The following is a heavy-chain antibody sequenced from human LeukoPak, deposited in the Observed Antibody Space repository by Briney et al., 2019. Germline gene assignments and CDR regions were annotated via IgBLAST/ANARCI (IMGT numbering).Heavy chain of an antibody. V-gene: IGHV4-39*07. J-gene: IGHJ4*02. D-gene: IGHD2/OR15-2a*01. Sequence: PSETLSLTCTVSGGSISSSSYYWGWIRQPPGKGPEWIGSIYYSGSTNYNPSLKSRVTISVDTSKNQFSLKLSSVTAADTAVYYCARGGTFSLYDYWGQGTLVTVSS. CDR1: GGSISSSSYY. CDR3: ARGGTFSLYDY. CDR2: IYYSGST.